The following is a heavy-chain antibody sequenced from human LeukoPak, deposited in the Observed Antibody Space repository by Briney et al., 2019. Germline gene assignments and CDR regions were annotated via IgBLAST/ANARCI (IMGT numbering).Heavy chain of an antibody. CDR3: AREYDILPPRYFDL. Sequence: SETLSLTCTVSGGSISSGGYYWNWIRQPPGRGLEWIGSIYHSGNTYYNPSLKSRITLSVDTSKNQFSLKLSSVTAADTAVYYCAREYDILPPRYFDLWGRGTLVTVSS. CDR2: IYHSGNT. J-gene: IGHJ2*01. D-gene: IGHD3-9*01. V-gene: IGHV4-39*07. CDR1: GGSISSGGYY.